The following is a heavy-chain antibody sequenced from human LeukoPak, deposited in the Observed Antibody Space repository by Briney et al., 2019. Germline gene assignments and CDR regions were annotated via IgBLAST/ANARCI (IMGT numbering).Heavy chain of an antibody. V-gene: IGHV3-33*01. D-gene: IGHD1-7*01. CDR3: AREENWNYALT. CDR1: GFTFSTYT. J-gene: IGHJ4*02. Sequence: GRSLRLSCAASGFTFSTYTMHWVRQAPGKGLEWVALIRHDGGDKFYADSVKGRFTVSRDNSKNTLYLQMSSLRAEDTAVYFCAREENWNYALTWGRGTLVTVSS. CDR2: IRHDGGDK.